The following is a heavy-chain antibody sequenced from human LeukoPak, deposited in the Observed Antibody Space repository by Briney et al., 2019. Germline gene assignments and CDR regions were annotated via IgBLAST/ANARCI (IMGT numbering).Heavy chain of an antibody. V-gene: IGHV1-2*02. CDR3: AGHGRSGSYTYYYYMDV. J-gene: IGHJ6*03. Sequence: ASVKVSCKASGYTFTGYYMHWERQAPGQGLEWVGLINPNSGGTNYAQKFQSRVTMTRDKSISTAYMELIRLRSDDTAVFYCAGHGRSGSYTYYYYMDVWGKGTTVTVSS. CDR2: INPNSGGT. CDR1: GYTFTGYY. D-gene: IGHD3-10*01.